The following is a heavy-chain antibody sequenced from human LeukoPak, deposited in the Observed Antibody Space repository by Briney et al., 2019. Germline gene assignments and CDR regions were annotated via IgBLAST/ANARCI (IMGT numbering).Heavy chain of an antibody. V-gene: IGHV4-34*01. Sequence: SETLSLTCAVYGGSFSGYYWSWIRQPPGKGLEWIGEINHSGSTNYNPSLKSRVTISVDTSKNQFSLKLSSVTAADTAVYYCARRLASPKWFRSFPIRAGYFDYWGQGTLVTVSS. CDR1: GGSFSGYY. CDR3: ARRLASPKWFRSFPIRAGYFDY. J-gene: IGHJ4*02. D-gene: IGHD3-10*01. CDR2: INHSGST.